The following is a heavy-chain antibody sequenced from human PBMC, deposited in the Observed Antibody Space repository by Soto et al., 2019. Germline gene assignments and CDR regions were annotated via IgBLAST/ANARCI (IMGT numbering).Heavy chain of an antibody. J-gene: IGHJ4*02. CDR1: GFTFSSYE. V-gene: IGHV3-48*03. CDR2: ISSSGSTI. Sequence: GGSLRLSCAASGFTFSSYEMNWVRLAPGKGLEWVSYISSSGSTIYYADSVKGRFTISRDNAKNSLYLQMNSLRAEDTAVYYCARCSSWSVAIDYWDQGTLVTVSS. D-gene: IGHD6-13*01. CDR3: ARCSSWSVAIDY.